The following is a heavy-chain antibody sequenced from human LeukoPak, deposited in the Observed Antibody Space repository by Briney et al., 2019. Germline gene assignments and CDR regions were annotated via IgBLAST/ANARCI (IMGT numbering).Heavy chain of an antibody. D-gene: IGHD6-25*01. V-gene: IGHV6-1*01. CDR3: ARGRASAFDV. CDR2: TYYTSKWNT. Sequence: SQTLSLTCAISGDRVSTSGVAWNWVRQSPSRGLEWLGRTYYTSKWNTDYAVSVKSRIVVNPDTSKNQFSLQLNSVTSEDTAGYYCARGRASAFDVWGQGTMVTVSS. J-gene: IGHJ3*01. CDR1: GDRVSTSGVA.